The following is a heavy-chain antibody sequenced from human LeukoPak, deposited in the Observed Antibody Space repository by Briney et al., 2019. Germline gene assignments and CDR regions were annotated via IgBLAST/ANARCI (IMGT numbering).Heavy chain of an antibody. Sequence: PRGSLRLSCAASGFTFSRYSLNWVGQAPGKGLEWVSHISSSSSTIYYGDSVYGRITISRDNAKNSLYLQMNSLRDEDTAVYYCARERDSSSWYAFDIWGQGTMVTVSS. J-gene: IGHJ3*02. CDR3: ARERDSSSWYAFDI. CDR2: ISSSSSTI. D-gene: IGHD6-13*01. V-gene: IGHV3-48*02. CDR1: GFTFSRYS.